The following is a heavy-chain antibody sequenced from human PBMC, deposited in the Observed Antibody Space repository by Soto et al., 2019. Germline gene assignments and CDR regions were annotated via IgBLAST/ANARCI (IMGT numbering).Heavy chain of an antibody. V-gene: IGHV1-18*01. D-gene: IGHD3-10*01. CDR2: ISAYNGNT. Sequence: ASVKVSCKASGYTFTSYGISRVRQAPAQGHEWMGWISAYNGNTNYAQKLQGRVTMTTDTSTSTAYMELRSLRSDDTAVYYCARDRGLLWVGERNNGDAFDIWGQGTMVTVS. CDR1: GYTFTSYG. CDR3: ARDRGLLWVGERNNGDAFDI. J-gene: IGHJ3*02.